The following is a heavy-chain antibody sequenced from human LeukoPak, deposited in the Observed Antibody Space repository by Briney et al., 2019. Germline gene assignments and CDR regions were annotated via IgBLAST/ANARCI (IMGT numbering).Heavy chain of an antibody. CDR1: GFTFSSYA. CDR3: AKVDTDGYCGGDCSFDFDY. D-gene: IGHD2-21*02. Sequence: GGSLRLSCAASGFTFSSYAVSWVRQAPGKGLEWVSGISGSGGSTYYADSVKGRFTISRDNSKNTLYLQMNSLRAEDTAVYYCAKVDTDGYCGGDCSFDFDYWGQGTLVTVSS. V-gene: IGHV3-23*01. CDR2: ISGSGGST. J-gene: IGHJ4*02.